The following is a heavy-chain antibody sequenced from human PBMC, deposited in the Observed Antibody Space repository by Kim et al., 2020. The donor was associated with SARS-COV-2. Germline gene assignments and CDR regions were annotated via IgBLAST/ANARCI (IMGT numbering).Heavy chain of an antibody. CDR1: GYSISSGYY. Sequence: SETLSLTCTVSGYSISSGYYWGWIRQPPGKGLEWIGSIYHSGSTYYNPSLKSRVTISVDTSKNQFSLKLSSVTAADTAVYYCARDVGYCSGGSCSPFDYWGQGTLVTVSS. V-gene: IGHV4-38-2*02. CDR2: IYHSGST. J-gene: IGHJ4*02. CDR3: ARDVGYCSGGSCSPFDY. D-gene: IGHD2-15*01.